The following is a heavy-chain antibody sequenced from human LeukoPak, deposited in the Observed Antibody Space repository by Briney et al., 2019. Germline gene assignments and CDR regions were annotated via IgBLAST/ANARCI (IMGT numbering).Heavy chain of an antibody. D-gene: IGHD6-6*01. CDR3: ARASSSSLFDY. CDR2: INHSGST. Sequence: KTSETLSLTCAVYGGSFSGYYWSWIRQPPGEGLEWIGEINHSGSTNYNPSLKSRVTISVDTSKNQFSLKLSSVTAADTAVYYCARASSSSLFDYWGQGTLVTVSS. J-gene: IGHJ4*02. CDR1: GGSFSGYY. V-gene: IGHV4-34*01.